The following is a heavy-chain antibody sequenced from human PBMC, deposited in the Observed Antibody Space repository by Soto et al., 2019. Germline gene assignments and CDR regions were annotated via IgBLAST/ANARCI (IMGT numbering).Heavy chain of an antibody. J-gene: IGHJ4*02. D-gene: IGHD1-26*01. V-gene: IGHV1-69*01. CDR1: GGTFSSYS. Sequence: QVQLVQSGAEVKKPGSSVKVSCKASGGTFSSYSINWVRQAPGQGLEWMGEIIPIFGTANYAQKFQGRVTITADESTSTAYMELSRLRSEDTDVYYCARDGGRHSGGIDYWGQGTLVNVSS. CDR3: ARDGGRHSGGIDY. CDR2: IIPIFGTA.